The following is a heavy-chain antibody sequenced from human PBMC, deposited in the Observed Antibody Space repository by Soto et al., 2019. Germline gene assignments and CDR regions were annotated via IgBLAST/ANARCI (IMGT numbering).Heavy chain of an antibody. Sequence: SETLSLTCTVSGGSISSSSYYWGWIRQPPGKGLEWIGSIYYSGSTYYNPSLKSRVTISVDTSKNKFSLKLSSVTAADTAVYNFSRHFKDDILTGYIVGPQIDYWGQGTLVTVSS. CDR2: IYYSGST. V-gene: IGHV4-39*01. J-gene: IGHJ4*02. CDR3: SRHFKDDILTGYIVGPQIDY. D-gene: IGHD3-9*01. CDR1: GGSISSSSYY.